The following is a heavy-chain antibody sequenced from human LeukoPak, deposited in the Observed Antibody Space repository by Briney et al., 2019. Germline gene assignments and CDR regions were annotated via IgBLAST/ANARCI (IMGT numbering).Heavy chain of an antibody. V-gene: IGHV3-23*01. CDR3: AKDQYGEAFDI. CDR2: ISGSGSAT. CDR1: GFAFSNYA. D-gene: IGHD4-17*01. Sequence: PGGSLRLSCAASGFAFSNYAMNWVRQAPGKGLEWVSAISGSGSATYYAHSVKGRFTISRDNSKNTLYLQMNSLRAEDTAVYYCAKDQYGEAFDIWGPGTMVTVSS. J-gene: IGHJ3*02.